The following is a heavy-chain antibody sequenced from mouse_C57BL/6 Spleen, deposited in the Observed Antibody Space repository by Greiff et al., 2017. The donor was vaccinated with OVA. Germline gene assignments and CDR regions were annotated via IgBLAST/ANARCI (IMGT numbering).Heavy chain of an antibody. J-gene: IGHJ2*01. V-gene: IGHV1-64*01. D-gene: IGHD3-2*02. CDR2: IHPNSGST. CDR1: GYTFTSYW. Sequence: LVESGAELVKPGASVKLSCKASGYTFTSYWMHWVKQRPGQGLEWIGMIHPNSGSTNYNEKFKSKATLTVAKSSSTAYMQLSSLTSEDSAVYYCAREGDSSGSYYFDYWGQGTTLTVSS. CDR3: AREGDSSGSYYFDY.